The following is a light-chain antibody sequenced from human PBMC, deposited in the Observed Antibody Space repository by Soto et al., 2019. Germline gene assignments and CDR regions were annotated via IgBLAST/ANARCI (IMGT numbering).Light chain of an antibody. J-gene: IGLJ2*01. CDR1: GSNIGAGYD. CDR2: DTT. V-gene: IGLV1-40*01. CDR3: QSFDTNLNAVV. Sequence: QSVLTQPTSVSGAPGQSVTISCTGSGSNIGAGYDVHWYQQLPGVAPKLLIFDTTNRPSGVPGWFSGSKSGASASLAITGLLPEDEADFFCQSFDTNLNAVVFGGGTKLTVL.